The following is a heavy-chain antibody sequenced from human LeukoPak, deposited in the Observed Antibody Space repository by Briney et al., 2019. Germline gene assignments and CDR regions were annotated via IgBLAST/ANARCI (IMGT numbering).Heavy chain of an antibody. J-gene: IGHJ4*02. D-gene: IGHD5-24*01. V-gene: IGHV3-21*01. CDR2: ISSSSSYI. Sequence: AGGSLRLSCAASGFTFSNYDMHWVRQAPGKGLEWVSAISSSSSYIYYADSIKGRFTISRDNAENSLYLQMNSLRAVDTAVYFCARGEEKATNTALDSWGQGTLVTVSS. CDR3: ARGEEKATNTALDS. CDR1: GFTFSNYD.